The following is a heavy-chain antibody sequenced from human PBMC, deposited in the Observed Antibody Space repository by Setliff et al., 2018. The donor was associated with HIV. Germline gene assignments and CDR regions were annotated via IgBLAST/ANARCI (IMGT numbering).Heavy chain of an antibody. Sequence: SETLSLTCAVYGGSFSGYYWSWIRQPPGKGLEWIGEINHSGSTNYNSSLKSRVTLSVDTSKNQFSLNVTSVTAADTAVYYCARGKELVRSAFDIWGQGTMVTVSS. V-gene: IGHV4-34*01. J-gene: IGHJ3*02. CDR1: GGSFSGYY. D-gene: IGHD1-7*01. CDR2: INHSGST. CDR3: ARGKELVRSAFDI.